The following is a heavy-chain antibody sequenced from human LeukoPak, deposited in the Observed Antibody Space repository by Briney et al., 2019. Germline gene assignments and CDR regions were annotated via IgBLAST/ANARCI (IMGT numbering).Heavy chain of an antibody. Sequence: ASVKVSCKVSGYTLTELSMHWVRQAPGKRLEWMGGFDPEDGETIYAQKFQGRVTMTEDTSTDTAYMELSSLRSEDTAVYYCATAQPDCSSTSCYSIGYYYYGMDVWGQGTTVTVSS. V-gene: IGHV1-24*01. CDR2: FDPEDGET. J-gene: IGHJ6*02. CDR3: ATAQPDCSSTSCYSIGYYYYGMDV. CDR1: GYTLTELS. D-gene: IGHD2-2*02.